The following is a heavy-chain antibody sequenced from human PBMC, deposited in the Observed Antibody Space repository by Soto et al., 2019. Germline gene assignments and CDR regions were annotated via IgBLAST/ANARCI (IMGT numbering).Heavy chain of an antibody. Sequence: ASVKVSCKASGSTFTSHYMHWVRQAPGQGLERMGWINPNSGGTNYAQKFQGWVTMTRDTSISTAYMELSRLRSDDTAVYYCARVATYGSGSYYNAEYFQHWGQGTLVTVSS. J-gene: IGHJ1*01. V-gene: IGHV1-2*04. CDR3: ARVATYGSGSYYNAEYFQH. D-gene: IGHD3-10*01. CDR1: GSTFTSHY. CDR2: INPNSGGT.